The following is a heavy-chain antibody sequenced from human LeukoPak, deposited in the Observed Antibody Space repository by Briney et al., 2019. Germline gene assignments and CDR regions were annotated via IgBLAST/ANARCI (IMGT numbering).Heavy chain of an antibody. Sequence: GGSLRLSCAASGFTFSSYGMHWVRQAPGKGLEWVAFIRYDGSNKYYADSVKGRFTISRDNSKNTLYLQMNSLRAEDTAVYYCARRVLLWFGDSGWHFDYWGQGTLVTVSS. J-gene: IGHJ4*02. CDR3: ARRVLLWFGDSGWHFDY. V-gene: IGHV3-30*02. CDR2: IRYDGSNK. D-gene: IGHD3-10*01. CDR1: GFTFSSYG.